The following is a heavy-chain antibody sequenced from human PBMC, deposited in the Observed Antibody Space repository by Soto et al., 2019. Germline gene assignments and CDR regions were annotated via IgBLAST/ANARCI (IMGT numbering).Heavy chain of an antibody. D-gene: IGHD2-2*01. CDR2: IYYSGST. V-gene: IGHV4-39*01. J-gene: IGHJ5*02. CDR1: GGSISSSSYY. CDR3: ARHGPGYCSSTSCYQGINWFDP. Sequence: SETLSLTCTVSGGSISSSSYYWGWIRQPPGKGLEWIGSIYYSGSTYYNPSLKSRVTISVDTSKNQFSLKLSSVTAADTAVYYCARHGPGYCSSTSCYQGINWFDPWGQGTLVT.